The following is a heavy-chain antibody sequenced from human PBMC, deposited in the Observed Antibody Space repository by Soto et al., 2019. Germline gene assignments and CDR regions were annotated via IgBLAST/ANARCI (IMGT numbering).Heavy chain of an antibody. V-gene: IGHV1-69*13. CDR2: IIPIFGTA. D-gene: IGHD5-12*01. CDR3: ARGEVYSGYAGY. J-gene: IGHJ4*02. CDR1: GGTFSSYA. Sequence: SVKVSCKASGGTFSSYAISWVRQAPGQGLEWMGGIIPIFGTANYAQKFQGRVTITADESTSTAYMELSSLRSEDTAVYYCARGEVYSGYAGYWGQGXLVTVPS.